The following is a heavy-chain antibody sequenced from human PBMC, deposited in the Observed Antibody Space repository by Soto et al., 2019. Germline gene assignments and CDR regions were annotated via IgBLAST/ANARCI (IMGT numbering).Heavy chain of an antibody. CDR3: ASMGYHYGSGSYPLDY. V-gene: IGHV4-59*08. Sequence: LSETLSLTCTVSGGSISSYYWTWIRQPPGKGLKWIGFMYNSGSTHYNPSLKSRVTISLDTSKNQFSLNLRSVTAADTAVYYCASMGYHYGSGSYPLDYWGQGTLVTVSS. CDR1: GGSISSYY. J-gene: IGHJ4*02. CDR2: MYNSGST. D-gene: IGHD3-10*01.